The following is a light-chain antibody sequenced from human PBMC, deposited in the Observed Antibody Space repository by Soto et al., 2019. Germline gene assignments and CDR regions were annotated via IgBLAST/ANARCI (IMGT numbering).Light chain of an antibody. CDR1: QSISTY. Sequence: DIQMTQSPSSLSASVGDRVTITCRASQSISTYLNWYQHKPGKAPNLLIYDVSTLQSGVPSRFSGSGSGTDFTLTISSLQPEDFATYYCQQTYNTLWTFGQGTKVEIK. J-gene: IGKJ1*01. V-gene: IGKV1-39*01. CDR2: DVS. CDR3: QQTYNTLWT.